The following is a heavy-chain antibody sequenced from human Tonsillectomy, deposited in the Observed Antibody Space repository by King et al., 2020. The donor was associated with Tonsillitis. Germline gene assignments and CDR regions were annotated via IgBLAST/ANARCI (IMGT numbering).Heavy chain of an antibody. CDR3: ARASGSYYRGAFDI. Sequence: VQLVESGGGVVRPGGSLRLSCAASGFTFDDYGMSWVRQAPGKGLEWVSGINWNGGSTGYADSVKGRFTISRDNAKKSLYLQMNSLRAEDTALYHCARASGSYYRGAFDIWGQGTMVTVSS. CDR1: GFTFDDYG. V-gene: IGHV3-20*01. CDR2: INWNGGST. J-gene: IGHJ3*02. D-gene: IGHD1-26*01.